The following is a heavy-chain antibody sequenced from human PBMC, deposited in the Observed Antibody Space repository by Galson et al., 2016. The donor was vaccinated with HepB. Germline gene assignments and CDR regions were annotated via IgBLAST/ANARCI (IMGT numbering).Heavy chain of an antibody. CDR3: ARGEKGYSEGAS. D-gene: IGHD3-22*01. CDR1: GFTASNNY. CDR2: IYSTGTT. J-gene: IGHJ5*02. Sequence: SLRLSCAASGFTASNNYMIWFRQAPGKVLEWVSLIYSTGTTSHADSVKGRFTISRDNAKNSLYLQMDSLRVEDTGFYYCARGEKGYSEGASWGQGTLVTVSS. V-gene: IGHV3-69-1*02.